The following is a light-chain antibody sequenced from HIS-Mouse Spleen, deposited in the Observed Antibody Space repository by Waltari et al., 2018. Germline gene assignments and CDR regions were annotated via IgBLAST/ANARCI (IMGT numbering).Light chain of an antibody. J-gene: IGKJ4*01. V-gene: IGKV1-33*01. Sequence: DIQMTQSPSSLSASVGDRVTITCQASQDISNYLNWYTQKPGKAPKLLIYDASNLETGVPSRVSGSGSGTDFTFTISSLQPEDIATYYCQQYDNLPLTFGGGTKVEIK. CDR1: QDISNY. CDR2: DAS. CDR3: QQYDNLPLT.